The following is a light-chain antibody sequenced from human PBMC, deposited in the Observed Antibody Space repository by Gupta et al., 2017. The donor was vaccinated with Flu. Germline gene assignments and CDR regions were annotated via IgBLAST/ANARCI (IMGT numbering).Light chain of an antibody. CDR3: QVWDRSSDHFV. CDR1: NLGGKS. J-gene: IGLJ1*01. Sequence: SYVLTQPPSVSVAPGQTARIACGGNNLGGKSVHWYHQRPGQAPVLVVYNDNDRPSGIPERFSGSNSGNTATLTISRVEAGDEADYYCQVWDRSSDHFVFGTGTQVTVL. V-gene: IGLV3-21*02. CDR2: NDN.